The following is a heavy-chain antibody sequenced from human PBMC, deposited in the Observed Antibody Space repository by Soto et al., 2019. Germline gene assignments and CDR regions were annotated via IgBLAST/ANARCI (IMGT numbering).Heavy chain of an antibody. CDR2: IKQDGSEK. CDR1: GFTFSSYW. V-gene: IGHV3-7*03. CDR3: ARDGYYYGMDV. Sequence: PVVSPRISCAASGFTFSSYWMSWVRQAPGKGLEWVANIKQDGSEKYYVDSVKGRFTISRDNAKNSLYLQMNSLRAEDTAVYYCARDGYYYGMDVWGQGTTVTVSS. J-gene: IGHJ6*02.